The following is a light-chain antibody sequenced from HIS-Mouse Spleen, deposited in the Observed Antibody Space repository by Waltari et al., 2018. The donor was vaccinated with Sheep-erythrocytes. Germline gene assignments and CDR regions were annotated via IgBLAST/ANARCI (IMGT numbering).Light chain of an antibody. CDR2: EGS. J-gene: IGLJ3*02. Sequence: QSALTQPASVSGSPGQSITISCTGTSSDVGSYNLVSWDQQHPGKAPKLMFYEGSKRPSGVSNRFAGSKSGNTASLTIAGLQAEDESDYYCCSYAGSSTPWVFGGGTKLTVL. CDR1: SSDVGSYNL. CDR3: CSYAGSSTPWV. V-gene: IGLV2-23*01.